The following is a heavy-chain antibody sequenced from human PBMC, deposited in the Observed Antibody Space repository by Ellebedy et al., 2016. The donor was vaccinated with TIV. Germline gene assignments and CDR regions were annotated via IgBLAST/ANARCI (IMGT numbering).Heavy chain of an antibody. Sequence: GESLKISXAASGFTFSSYWSWVRQAPGKGLEWVSRMSASGGSTYSADSVKGRFSISRDNSKNTLYLQMNSLRAEDTAVYYCAKDRGSGSPNHDYWGQGTLVTVSS. CDR2: MSASGGST. J-gene: IGHJ4*02. CDR3: AKDRGSGSPNHDY. CDR1: GFTFSSY. V-gene: IGHV3-23*01. D-gene: IGHD3-10*01.